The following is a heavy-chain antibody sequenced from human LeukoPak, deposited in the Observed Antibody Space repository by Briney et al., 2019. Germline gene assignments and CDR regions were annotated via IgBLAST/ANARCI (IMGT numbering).Heavy chain of an antibody. CDR3: AKDRIAVPPGWFDP. CDR2: IYYDGSNK. Sequence: GGSLRLSCAASGFTFRSYGMHWGRQAPGKGLEWVAFIYYDGSNKYYADSVKGRFTISRDNSKNTLYLQMNTLRADDTAVYYCAKDRIAVPPGWFDPWRQGTLVTVSS. CDR1: GFTFRSYG. V-gene: IGHV3-30*02. J-gene: IGHJ5*02. D-gene: IGHD6-19*01.